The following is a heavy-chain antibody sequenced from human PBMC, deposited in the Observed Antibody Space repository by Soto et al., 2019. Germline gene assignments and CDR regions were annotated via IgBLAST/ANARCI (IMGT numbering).Heavy chain of an antibody. Sequence: GASVKVSCKASGGTFSSYAISWVRQAPGQGLEWMGGIIPIFGTANYAQKFQGRVTITADESTSTAYMELSSLRSEDTAVYYCAKGREMVSATPGDYWGQGTLVTASS. D-gene: IGHD2-15*01. CDR3: AKGREMVSATPGDY. J-gene: IGHJ4*02. CDR1: GGTFSSYA. V-gene: IGHV1-69*13. CDR2: IIPIFGTA.